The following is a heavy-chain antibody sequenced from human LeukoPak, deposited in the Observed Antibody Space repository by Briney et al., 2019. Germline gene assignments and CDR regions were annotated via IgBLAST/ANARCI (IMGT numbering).Heavy chain of an antibody. D-gene: IGHD2-2*01. CDR3: ARRYCSSTSCYFWYFDL. V-gene: IGHV4-34*01. CDR2: INHSGST. Sequence: SETLSLTCAVYGGFFSGYYWSWIRQPPGKGLEWIGEINHSGSTNYNPSLKSRVTISVDTSKNQFSLKLSSVTAADTAVYYCARRYCSSTSCYFWYFDLWGRGTLVTVSS. J-gene: IGHJ2*01. CDR1: GGFFSGYY.